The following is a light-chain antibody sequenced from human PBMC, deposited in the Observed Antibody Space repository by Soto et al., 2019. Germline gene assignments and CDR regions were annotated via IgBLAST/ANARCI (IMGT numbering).Light chain of an antibody. V-gene: IGLV1-44*01. CDR3: AAWDDSLDGYV. CDR2: TNN. CDR1: SSNIGSNT. Sequence: QSVLTQPPSASGTPGQRVPISCSGSSSNIGSNTVNWYQQFPGTAPKLLIFTNNQRPSGVPDRFSGSKSGTSASLAISGLQSEDEADYYCAAWDDSLDGYVFGTGTKVTVL. J-gene: IGLJ1*01.